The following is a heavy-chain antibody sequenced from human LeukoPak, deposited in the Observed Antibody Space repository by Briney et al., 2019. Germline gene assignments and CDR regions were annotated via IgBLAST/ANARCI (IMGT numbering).Heavy chain of an antibody. V-gene: IGHV4-59*02. D-gene: IGHD5-18*01. J-gene: IGHJ6*03. CDR1: GGSVSSYY. CDR3: ARVRGYSYGSYYYYYYMDV. Sequence: SETLSLTCTVSGGSVSSYYWSWIRQPPGKGLEWIGYIYYSGSTNYNPSLKSRVTISVDTSKNQFSLKLSSVTAADTAVYYCARVRGYSYGSYYYYYYMDVWGKGTTVTVSS. CDR2: IYYSGST.